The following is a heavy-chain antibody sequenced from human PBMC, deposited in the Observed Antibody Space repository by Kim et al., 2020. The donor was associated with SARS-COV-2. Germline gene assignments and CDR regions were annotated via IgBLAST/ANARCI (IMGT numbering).Heavy chain of an antibody. J-gene: IGHJ6*02. CDR2: IWYDGSNK. CDR1: GFTFTNYG. D-gene: IGHD3-3*01. Sequence: GGSLRLSCAASGFTFTNYGMHWVRQAPGKGLEWVAVIWYDGSNKYYEDSVKGRFIISRDNSRNTLHLQMSSLRAEDTAVYYCARDQGSNYDFWSGYFFAYYGMDVWGQGTTVTVSS. CDR3: ARDQGSNYDFWSGYFFAYYGMDV. V-gene: IGHV3-33*01.